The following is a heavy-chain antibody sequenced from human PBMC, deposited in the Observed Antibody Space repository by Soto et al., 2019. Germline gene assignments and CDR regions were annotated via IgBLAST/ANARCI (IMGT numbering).Heavy chain of an antibody. J-gene: IGHJ5*02. D-gene: IGHD6-6*01. CDR3: ARDSLYSSSSQGYNWFDP. CDR2: IWYDGSNK. V-gene: IGHV3-33*01. Sequence: ESGGGVVQPGRSLRLSCAASGFTFSSYGMHWVRQAPGKGLEWVAVIWYDGSNKYYADSVKVRFTISRDNSKSTLYLQMNSLRAEDTAVYYCARDSLYSSSSQGYNWFDPWGQGTLVTVSS. CDR1: GFTFSSYG.